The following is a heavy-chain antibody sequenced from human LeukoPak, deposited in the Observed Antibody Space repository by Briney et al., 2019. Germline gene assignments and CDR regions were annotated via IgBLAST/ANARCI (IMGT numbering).Heavy chain of an antibody. D-gene: IGHD5-12*01. J-gene: IGHJ4*02. V-gene: IGHV3-11*01. CDR1: GFTFSDYY. CDR3: ARILVATIRILDY. Sequence: KSGGSLRLSCAASGFTFSDYYMSWTRQAPGKGLEWVSYISSSGSTIYYADSVKGRFTISRDNAKNSLYLQMNSLRAEDTAVYYCARILVATIRILDYWGQGTLVTVSS. CDR2: ISSSGSTI.